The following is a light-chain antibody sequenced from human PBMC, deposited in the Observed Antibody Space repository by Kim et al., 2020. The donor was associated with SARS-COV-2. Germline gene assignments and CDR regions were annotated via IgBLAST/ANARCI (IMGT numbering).Light chain of an antibody. V-gene: IGKV3-20*01. Sequence: SPGQSSPLSCRGIQSVGISCLAWYQQNTGQAPRILFNGASSRATGIPDRFSGSGSGTDFTLTISRLEPEDLAVYYSQQYGSSPPYTFGQGTKLEI. CDR2: GAS. J-gene: IGKJ2*01. CDR1: QSVGISC. CDR3: QQYGSSPPYT.